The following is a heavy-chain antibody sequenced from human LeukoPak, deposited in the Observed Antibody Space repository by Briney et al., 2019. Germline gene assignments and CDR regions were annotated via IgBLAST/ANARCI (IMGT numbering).Heavy chain of an antibody. CDR1: GYTFTSYD. CDR2: MNPNSGNT. J-gene: IGHJ4*02. D-gene: IGHD3-3*01. Sequence: ASVKVSCKASGYTFTSYDINWVRQATGQGLEWMGWMNPNSGNTGYAQKFQGRVTMTRDTSTSTVYMELSRLRSEDTAMYYCARDQIPIFGSHETSGNYFDNWGQGTLVTVSS. V-gene: IGHV1-8*01. CDR3: ARDQIPIFGSHETSGNYFDN.